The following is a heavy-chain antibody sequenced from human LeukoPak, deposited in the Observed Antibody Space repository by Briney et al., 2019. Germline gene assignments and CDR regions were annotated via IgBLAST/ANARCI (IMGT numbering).Heavy chain of an antibody. Sequence: GESLKISCKGSGYSFTTYWIGWVRQMPGKGLEWMGILYPGDSATSYSPSFQGQVTFSADKSITTAYLQWSSLKASDAAMYYCARLVAVAGLSWYFDYWGQGALVTVSS. CDR1: GYSFTTYW. CDR3: ARLVAVAGLSWYFDY. CDR2: LYPGDSAT. D-gene: IGHD6-19*01. J-gene: IGHJ4*02. V-gene: IGHV5-51*01.